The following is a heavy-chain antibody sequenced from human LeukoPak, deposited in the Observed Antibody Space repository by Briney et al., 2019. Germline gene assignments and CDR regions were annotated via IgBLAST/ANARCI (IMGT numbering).Heavy chain of an antibody. CDR2: ISSSSSTI. CDR3: ARDRPLLWFGELFDYYYGMDV. Sequence: GSLRLSCAASGFTFSSYSMIWVRQAPGKGLEWVSYISSSSSTIYYADSVKGRFTISRDNAKNSLYLQMNSLRAEDTAVYYCARDRPLLWFGELFDYYYGMDVWGQGTTVTVSS. V-gene: IGHV3-48*01. CDR1: GFTFSSYS. D-gene: IGHD3-10*01. J-gene: IGHJ6*02.